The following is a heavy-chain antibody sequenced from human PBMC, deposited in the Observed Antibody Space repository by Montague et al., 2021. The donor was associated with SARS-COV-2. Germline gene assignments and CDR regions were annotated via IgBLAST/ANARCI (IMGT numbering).Heavy chain of an antibody. D-gene: IGHD3-9*01. CDR1: GGSISRYY. V-gene: IGHV4-59*01. CDR3: ARSRENYNILTGYPYYFDY. CDR2: IYYSGST. J-gene: IGHJ4*02. Sequence: SETLSLTCTVSGGSISRYYCCWIRQPPGKGLEWIAYIYYSGSTNXNPSLKSRVTISVDTSKNQFSLKLSSVTAADTAVYYCARSRENYNILTGYPYYFDYWGQGTLVTVSS.